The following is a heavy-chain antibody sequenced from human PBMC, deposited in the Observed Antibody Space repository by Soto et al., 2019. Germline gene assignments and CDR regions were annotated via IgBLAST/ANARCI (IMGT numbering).Heavy chain of an antibody. CDR1: GGTFSSYA. CDR2: IIPIFGTA. D-gene: IGHD2-2*01. V-gene: IGHV1-69*06. J-gene: IGHJ4*02. CDR3: AREYCSSTSCYFDY. Sequence: QVQLVQSGAEVKKPGSSVKVSCKASGGTFSSYAISWVRQAPGQGLEWMGGIIPIFGTANYAQKFQGRVTITADKTTSKAYKELSSVRSEDTAVYYCAREYCSSTSCYFDYWGQGTLVTVSS.